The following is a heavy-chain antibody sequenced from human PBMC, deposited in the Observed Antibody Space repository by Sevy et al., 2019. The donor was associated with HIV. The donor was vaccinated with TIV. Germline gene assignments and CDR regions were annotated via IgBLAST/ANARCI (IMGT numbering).Heavy chain of an antibody. V-gene: IGHV4-39*01. CDR1: GGTISSSSYR. Sequence: SETLSLTCTVSGGTISSSSYRWGWIRQPPGKWLEWVGSIYHTGAADDNPSLKRRVTMSVDTSKNQFSLQVGSVTAADTAVYYCARWYGNNFDYWGQGALVTVSS. J-gene: IGHJ4*02. CDR2: IYHTGAA. CDR3: ARWYGNNFDY. D-gene: IGHD3-10*01.